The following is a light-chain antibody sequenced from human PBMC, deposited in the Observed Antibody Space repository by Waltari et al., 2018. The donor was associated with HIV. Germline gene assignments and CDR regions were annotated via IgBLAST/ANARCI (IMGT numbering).Light chain of an antibody. CDR1: HSNIGSNF. Sequence: QSGLTQPPSASGTPGQRLPISCAGNHSNIGSNFLFWYRQIPGAAPTLLVYRNHQRPSGVGDRFSGSRSGASASLVISGLRVEDEADYYCASWDDGLRGHVFGSGTTVSV. CDR2: RNH. CDR3: ASWDDGLRGHV. J-gene: IGLJ1*01. V-gene: IGLV1-47*01.